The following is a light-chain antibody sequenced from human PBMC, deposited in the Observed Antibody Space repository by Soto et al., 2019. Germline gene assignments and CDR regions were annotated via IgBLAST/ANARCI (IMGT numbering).Light chain of an antibody. J-gene: IGKJ1*01. Sequence: EIVMTQSPATLSVSPGERATLSCRARQSISSNLAWYQHKPGQAPRLLIYGASTRATVIPARFSGSGSGTEFTLTSSSLQSEDFAAYYCQQYNNWPPWTFGQGTKVEIK. CDR2: GAS. CDR1: QSISSN. V-gene: IGKV3-15*01. CDR3: QQYNNWPPWT.